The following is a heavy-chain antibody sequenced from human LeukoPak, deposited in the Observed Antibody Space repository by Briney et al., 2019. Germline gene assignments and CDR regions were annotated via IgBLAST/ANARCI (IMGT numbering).Heavy chain of an antibody. CDR1: GFTFSSYT. D-gene: IGHD3-9*01. CDR3: ARGALRYSDY. CDR2: ISSSSSAI. V-gene: IGHV3-48*02. Sequence: GGSLRLPCAASGFTFSSYTMNWVRQAPGKGLEWVSSISSSSSAIYYAASVKGRFTISRDNAKNSLYLQMNSLRDEDTAVYYCARGALRYSDYWGQGTLVTVSS. J-gene: IGHJ4*02.